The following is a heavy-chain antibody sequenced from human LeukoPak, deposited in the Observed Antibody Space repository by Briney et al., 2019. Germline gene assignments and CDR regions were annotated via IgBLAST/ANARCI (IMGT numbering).Heavy chain of an antibody. D-gene: IGHD6-19*01. CDR3: ARDAIAVAGTGIDY. CDR2: ISSSGSTI. V-gene: IGHV3-11*01. Sequence: GGSLRLSCAASGVTFSDYYMNWIRQAPGKGLEWVSYISSSGSTIYYADSVKGRFTISRDNAKNSLYLQMNSLRAEDTAVYYCARDAIAVAGTGIDYWGQGTLVTVSS. J-gene: IGHJ4*02. CDR1: GVTFSDYY.